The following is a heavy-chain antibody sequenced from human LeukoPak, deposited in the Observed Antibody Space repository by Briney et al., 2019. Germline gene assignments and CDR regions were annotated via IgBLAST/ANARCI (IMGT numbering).Heavy chain of an antibody. V-gene: IGHV1-46*01. CDR3: ARAQYCSSTSCYGLAVLLSGV. Sequence: ASVKVSCKASGYTFTSYYMHWVRQAPGQGLEWMGIINPSGGSTSYAQKFQGRVTMTRDTSTSTVYMELSSLRSEDTAMYYCARAQYCSSTSCYGLAVLLSGVWGQGTLVTVSS. CDR2: INPSGGST. J-gene: IGHJ4*02. CDR1: GYTFTSYY. D-gene: IGHD2-2*01.